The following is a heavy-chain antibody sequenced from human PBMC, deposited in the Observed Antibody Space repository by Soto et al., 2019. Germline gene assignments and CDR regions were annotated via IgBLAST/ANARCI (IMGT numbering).Heavy chain of an antibody. CDR1: GGSISSYY. CDR3: ARVWFGEYQGYFDY. J-gene: IGHJ4*02. D-gene: IGHD3-10*01. V-gene: IGHV4-59*01. Sequence: SETLSLTCTVSGGSISSYYWSWIRQPPGKGLEWIGYIYYSGSTNYNPSLKSRVTISVDTSKNQFSLKLSSVTAADTAVYYCARVWFGEYQGYFDYWGQGTLVTVSS. CDR2: IYYSGST.